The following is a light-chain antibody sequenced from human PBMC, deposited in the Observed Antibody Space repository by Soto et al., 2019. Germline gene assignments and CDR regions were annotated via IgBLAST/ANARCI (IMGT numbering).Light chain of an antibody. J-gene: IGKJ4*01. V-gene: IGKV3-20*01. CDR1: QSVSSTY. Sequence: EVVLTQSPGTLSLSPGERATLSCRASQSVSSTYLAWYQQKPGQAPRLLISGASSRATGITDRFSGSGSGTDFTLTISRLEPEDFAVYYCQQYASSPLTFGGGTKLEIK. CDR2: GAS. CDR3: QQYASSPLT.